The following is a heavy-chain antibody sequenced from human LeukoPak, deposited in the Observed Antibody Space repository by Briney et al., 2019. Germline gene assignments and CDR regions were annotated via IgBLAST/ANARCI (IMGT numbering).Heavy chain of an antibody. J-gene: IGHJ4*02. Sequence: ASVKVSCKVSGYTLTELSMHWVRQAPGKGLEWMGGFDPEDGETIYAQKFQGRVTMTEDTSTDTAYMELSSLRSEDTAVYYCATVVWRPRGYCSGGSCYPGGNYGDHYYFDYWGQGTLVTVSS. CDR2: FDPEDGET. CDR1: GYTLTELS. D-gene: IGHD2-15*01. V-gene: IGHV1-24*01. CDR3: ATVVWRPRGYCSGGSCYPGGNYGDHYYFDY.